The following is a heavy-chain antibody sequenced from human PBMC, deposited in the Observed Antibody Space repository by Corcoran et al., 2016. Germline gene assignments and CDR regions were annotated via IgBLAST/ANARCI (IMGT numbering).Heavy chain of an antibody. CDR1: GFTVSNNY. V-gene: IGHV3-53*01. J-gene: IGHJ5*02. Sequence: EVQLVESGGGLIQPGGSLRLSCAASGFTVSNNYISWVRQAPGKGLEWVSVIYSGGSTYYADSVKGRFTISRDNSKNTLYLQMNSLRADDTAVYYCASGCSGGDCYSWFDPWGQGTLVTVSS. CDR3: ASGCSGGDCYSWFDP. D-gene: IGHD2-21*02. CDR2: IYSGGST.